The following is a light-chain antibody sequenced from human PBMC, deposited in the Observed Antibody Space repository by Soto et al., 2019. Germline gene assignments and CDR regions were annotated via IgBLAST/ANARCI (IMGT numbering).Light chain of an antibody. CDR3: SSFTRSSTYV. CDR2: DVT. Sequence: QSALTQPASVSGSPGQSITISCTGTSSDVGGYNFVSWYQQHPGKAPKLMIYDVTSRPSGVSHRFSGSKSDNTASLTISGLQAEDEAEYYCSSFTRSSTYVVGTGTKLTVL. CDR1: SSDVGGYNF. V-gene: IGLV2-14*03. J-gene: IGLJ1*01.